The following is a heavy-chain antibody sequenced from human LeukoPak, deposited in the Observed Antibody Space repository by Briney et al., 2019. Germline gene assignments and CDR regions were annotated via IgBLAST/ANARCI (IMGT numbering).Heavy chain of an antibody. V-gene: IGHV1-2*02. CDR2: INPNSGDT. Sequence: VASVKVSCKASGYSFIGYYIHWVRQAPGQGLEWMGWINPNSGDTNYAQKFQGRVTMTRDTSISTAYMELSRLRSDDTAVYYCARVKQQLVLGYYYYMDVWGKGTTVTVSS. D-gene: IGHD6-13*01. CDR3: ARVKQQLVLGYYYYMDV. J-gene: IGHJ6*03. CDR1: GYSFIGYY.